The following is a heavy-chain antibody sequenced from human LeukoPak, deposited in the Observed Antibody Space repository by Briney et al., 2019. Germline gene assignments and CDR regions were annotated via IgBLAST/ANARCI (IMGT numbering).Heavy chain of an antibody. CDR1: GFTFDDYG. CDR2: INWNGGST. V-gene: IGHV3-20*04. J-gene: IGHJ4*02. CDR3: ARRAVAGEFGLIDY. Sequence: GGSLRLSCAASGFTFDDYGMSWVRQAPGKGLEWVSGINWNGGSTGYADSVKGRFTISRDNAKNSLYLQMNSLRAEDTVLYYCARRAVAGEFGLIDYWGQGTLVTVSS. D-gene: IGHD6-19*01.